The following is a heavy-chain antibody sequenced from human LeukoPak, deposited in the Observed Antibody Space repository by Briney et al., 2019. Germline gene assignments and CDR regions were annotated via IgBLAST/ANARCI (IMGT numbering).Heavy chain of an antibody. CDR3: AASSADYNGGLYS. Sequence: SQTLSLTCTVSGVSLTSDDHYWTWIRQPPGRGPEWIGYIYHRGTSHYSPSLQSRLTISVDTSINQFFLRLTSVTVADTAVYYCAASSADYNGGLYSRGQGTLVTVSS. CDR2: IYHRGTS. V-gene: IGHV4-30-4*01. J-gene: IGHJ5*01. CDR1: GVSLTSDDHY. D-gene: IGHD3-22*01.